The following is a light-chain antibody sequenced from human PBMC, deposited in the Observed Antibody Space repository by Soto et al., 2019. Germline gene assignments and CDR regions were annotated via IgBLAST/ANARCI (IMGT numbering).Light chain of an antibody. Sequence: EMVLTQSPGTLSLSPGERATLSSRASQSISSSYLAIAWYQQKPGQPPRLLIYGASSRATGIPDRFSGSESATDFTLTISRLEPEDFAVYYCQQPDSSPWTFGQGTRVEIK. CDR1: QSISSSY. CDR2: GAS. J-gene: IGKJ1*01. CDR3: QQPDSSPWT. V-gene: IGKV3-20*01.